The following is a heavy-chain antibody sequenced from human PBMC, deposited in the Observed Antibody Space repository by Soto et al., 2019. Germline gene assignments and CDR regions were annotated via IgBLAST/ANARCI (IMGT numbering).Heavy chain of an antibody. CDR3: AKEPDIVVVPAAIKGWFDP. J-gene: IGHJ5*02. Sequence: PGGSLRLSCAASGFTFSSYAMSWVRQAPGKGLEWVSAISGSGGSTYYADSVKGRFTISRDNSKNTLYLQMNSLRAEDTAVYYCAKEPDIVVVPAAIKGWFDPWGQGTLVTVSS. D-gene: IGHD2-2*02. CDR1: GFTFSSYA. V-gene: IGHV3-23*01. CDR2: ISGSGGST.